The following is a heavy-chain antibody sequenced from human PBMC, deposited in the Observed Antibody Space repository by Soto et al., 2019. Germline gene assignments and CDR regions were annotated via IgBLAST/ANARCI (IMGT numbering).Heavy chain of an antibody. CDR1: GGSISSYY. Sequence: PSETLSLTCTVSGGSISSYYWSWIRQPPGKGLEWIGYIYYSGSTNYNPSLKSRVTISVDTSKNQFSLKLSSVTAADTAVYYCASSLNYYDSSGYPYYFDYWGQGTLVTVSS. V-gene: IGHV4-59*01. CDR2: IYYSGST. CDR3: ASSLNYYDSSGYPYYFDY. J-gene: IGHJ4*02. D-gene: IGHD3-22*01.